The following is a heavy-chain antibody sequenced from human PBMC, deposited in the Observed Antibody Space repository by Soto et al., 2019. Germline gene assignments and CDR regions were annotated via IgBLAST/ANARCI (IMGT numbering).Heavy chain of an antibody. Sequence: GGSLRLSCVVSGFIPSSYAMSWVRQAPGKGLEWVSGISGSGGATSYADSVKGRFTISRDNSKNTLYLQMNSLSAEDTAIYYCAKDAIMVTSSFNYFDFWGQGALVTVSS. CDR3: AKDAIMVTSSFNYFDF. CDR2: ISGSGGAT. J-gene: IGHJ4*02. V-gene: IGHV3-23*01. D-gene: IGHD2-2*01. CDR1: GFIPSSYA.